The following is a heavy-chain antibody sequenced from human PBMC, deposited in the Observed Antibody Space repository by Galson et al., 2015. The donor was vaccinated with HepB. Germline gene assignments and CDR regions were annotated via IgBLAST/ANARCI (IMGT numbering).Heavy chain of an antibody. Sequence: QSGAEVKKPGESLRISCKGSGFSLTSYLIGWVRQRPGKGLELMGIIYPGNSDTRYSPSFQGQVTISADKFISIAYLQWSSLKASDTAMYYCARLGIAGSGSYYNWFDPWGQGTLVTVSS. CDR3: ARLGIAGSGSYYNWFDP. CDR2: IYPGNSDT. J-gene: IGHJ5*02. V-gene: IGHV5-51*01. D-gene: IGHD3-10*01. CDR1: GFSLTSYL.